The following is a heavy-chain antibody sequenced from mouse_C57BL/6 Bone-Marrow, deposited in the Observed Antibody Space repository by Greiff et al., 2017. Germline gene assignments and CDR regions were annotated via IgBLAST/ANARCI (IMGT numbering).Heavy chain of an antibody. Sequence: QVQLQQPGAELVMPGASVKLSCKASGYTFTSYWMHWVKQRPGQGLEWIGEIDPSDSYTNYNQKFNGKSTLTVDKSSSTAYMQLSSLTSEDSAVYYCAREGRSTMVTRGAFYYFDYWGQGTTLTVSS. V-gene: IGHV1-69*01. D-gene: IGHD2-2*01. CDR1: GYTFTSYW. CDR3: AREGRSTMVTRGAFYYFDY. CDR2: IDPSDSYT. J-gene: IGHJ2*01.